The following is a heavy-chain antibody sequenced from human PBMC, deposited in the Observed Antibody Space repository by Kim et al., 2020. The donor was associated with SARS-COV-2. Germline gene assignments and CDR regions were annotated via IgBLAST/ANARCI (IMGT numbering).Heavy chain of an antibody. CDR3: ARGLTYYYGSGSYYNRPNWFDP. V-gene: IGHV1-8*01. CDR2: MNPNSGNT. D-gene: IGHD3-10*01. CDR1: GYTFTSYD. Sequence: PSVKVSCKASGYTFTSYDINWVRPATGQGLEWMGWMNPNSGNTGHAQKFQGRVTMTRNTSISTAYMELSSLRSEDTAVYYCARGLTYYYGSGSYYNRPNWFDPWGQGTLVTVSS. J-gene: IGHJ5*02.